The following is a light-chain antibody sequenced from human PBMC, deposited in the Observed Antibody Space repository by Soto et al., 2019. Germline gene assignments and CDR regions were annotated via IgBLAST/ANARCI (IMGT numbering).Light chain of an antibody. V-gene: IGKV3-15*01. J-gene: IGKJ5*01. CDR2: GAS. CDR3: QNYDNWPHTWT. Sequence: EVLITQSPATLWVSPGERAILSCRASQSVSSNLVWYQQKPGKAPRVLIYGASTRATAIPARFSGSGSGTEFTLTISSLQSEDFAVSYCQNYDNWPHTWTFGQGTRLEI. CDR1: QSVSSN.